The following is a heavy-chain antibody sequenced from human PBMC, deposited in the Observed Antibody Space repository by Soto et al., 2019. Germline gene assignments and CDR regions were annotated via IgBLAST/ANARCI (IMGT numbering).Heavy chain of an antibody. D-gene: IGHD6-13*01. Sequence: QVQLQQWGAGLLKPSETLSLTCAVYGGSFSGYYWSWIRQPPGKGLEWIGEINQSGSTNYNPSLKSRVTISVDTSKNQFYLKLSSVTAADTAVHYCARTYSSSWSPFEYWGQGTLVTVS. J-gene: IGHJ4*02. CDR3: ARTYSSSWSPFEY. CDR1: GGSFSGYY. CDR2: INQSGST. V-gene: IGHV4-34*01.